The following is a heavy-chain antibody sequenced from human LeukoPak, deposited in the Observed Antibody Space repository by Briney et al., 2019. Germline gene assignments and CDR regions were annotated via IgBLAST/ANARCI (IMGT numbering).Heavy chain of an antibody. CDR2: ISYDGSNK. D-gene: IGHD6-19*01. CDR3: ARFEQWLKYYFDY. J-gene: IGHJ4*02. Sequence: GGSLRLSCAASGSTFSSYAMHWVRQAPGKGLEWVAVISYDGSNKYYADSVKGRFTISRDNSKNTLYLQMNSLRAEDTAVYYCARFEQWLKYYFDYWGQGTLVTVSS. CDR1: GSTFSSYA. V-gene: IGHV3-30*04.